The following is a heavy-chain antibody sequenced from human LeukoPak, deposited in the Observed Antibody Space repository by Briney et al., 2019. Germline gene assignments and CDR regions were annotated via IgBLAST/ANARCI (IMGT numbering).Heavy chain of an antibody. J-gene: IGHJ4*02. Sequence: GESLKISCKGSGYRFTSYWIGWVREMPGKGLEWMGVIYPGDSDTTYSPSFQGQVTISADTSIRTAYLQWSSPKPSDTAIYYCARELGNYNDYWGQGTLVTVSS. CDR3: ARELGNYNDY. CDR2: IYPGDSDT. D-gene: IGHD1-7*01. CDR1: GYRFTSYW. V-gene: IGHV5-51*01.